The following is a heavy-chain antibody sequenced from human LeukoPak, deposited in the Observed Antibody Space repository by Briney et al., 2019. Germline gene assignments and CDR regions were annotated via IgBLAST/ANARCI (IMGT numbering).Heavy chain of an antibody. Sequence: NPSQTLSLTCTVSGGSTNTGGYFWSWIRQPPGKGLEWIGYVFRTGRTSYNPSLDSRVTISLDRSRNQFSLRLTSVTAADSAMYYCATEGQCGFTTCPGLQFWGQGILVSVS. CDR1: GGSTNTGGYF. CDR3: ATEGQCGFTTCPGLQF. J-gene: IGHJ4*02. V-gene: IGHV4-30-2*01. D-gene: IGHD2-2*01. CDR2: VFRTGRT.